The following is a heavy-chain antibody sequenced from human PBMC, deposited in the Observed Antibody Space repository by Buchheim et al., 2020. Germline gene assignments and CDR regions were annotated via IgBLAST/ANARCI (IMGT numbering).Heavy chain of an antibody. CDR1: GGSISSYY. Sequence: QVQLQESGPGLVKPSETLSLTCTVSGGSISSYYWSWIRQPPGKGLEWIGYIYYSGSTNYNPSLKSRVTISEDTSKNQFSLKLSSVTAADTAVYYCARALVAAAGTRYYYYGMDVWGQGTT. CDR2: IYYSGST. D-gene: IGHD6-13*01. CDR3: ARALVAAAGTRYYYYGMDV. V-gene: IGHV4-59*01. J-gene: IGHJ6*02.